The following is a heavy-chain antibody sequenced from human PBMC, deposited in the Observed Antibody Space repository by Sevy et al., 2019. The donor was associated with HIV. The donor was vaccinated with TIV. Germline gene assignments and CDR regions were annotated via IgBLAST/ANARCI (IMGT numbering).Heavy chain of an antibody. V-gene: IGHV1-18*04. CDR1: GYTFTSYG. Sequence: ASVKVSCNASGYTFTSYGISWVRQAPGQGLEWMGWISAYNGNTNYAQKLQGRVTMTTDTSTSTAYMELRSLRSDDTAVYYCARDGTYYDFWSGYYSYYYYYMDVWGKGTTVTVSS. D-gene: IGHD3-3*01. CDR3: ARDGTYYDFWSGYYSYYYYYMDV. J-gene: IGHJ6*03. CDR2: ISAYNGNT.